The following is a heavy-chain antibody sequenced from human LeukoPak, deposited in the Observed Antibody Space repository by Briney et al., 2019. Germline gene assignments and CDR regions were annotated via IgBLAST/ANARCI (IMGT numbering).Heavy chain of an antibody. CDR2: IRYDGSNK. CDR1: GFTFSSYG. V-gene: IGHV3-30*02. J-gene: IGHJ4*02. D-gene: IGHD5-24*01. Sequence: GGSLRLSCAASGFTFSSYGMHWVRQAPGKGLEWVAFIRYDGSNKYYADSVKGRFTISRDNSKNTLYLQMNSLRAEDTAVYYCAREFGPRDGSLDYWGQGTLVTVSS. CDR3: AREFGPRDGSLDY.